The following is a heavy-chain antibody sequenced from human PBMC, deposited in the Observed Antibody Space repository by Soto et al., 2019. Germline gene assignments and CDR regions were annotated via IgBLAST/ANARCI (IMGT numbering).Heavy chain of an antibody. Sequence: QVQLQESGPGLVKPSQTLSLTCTVSAGSINSGNYFWSWIRQPPGKGLEWIGYIYYSGNTYYNPSLRIRVTISVDTSKNHFSLKLCSVTAADTAVYFCARVLGDDLLTGYSDVDTALGIFDFWGRGTLVTVSS. CDR2: IYYSGNT. CDR3: ARVLGDDLLTGYSDVDTALGIFDF. J-gene: IGHJ4*02. CDR1: AGSINSGNYF. D-gene: IGHD3-9*01. V-gene: IGHV4-30-4*01.